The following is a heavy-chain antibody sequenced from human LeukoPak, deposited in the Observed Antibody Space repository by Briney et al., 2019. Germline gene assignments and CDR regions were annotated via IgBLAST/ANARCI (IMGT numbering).Heavy chain of an antibody. CDR1: GGSINDYY. D-gene: IGHD3-22*01. Sequence: SSETLSLTCTVSGGSINDYYWNWIRQPPGKGLEWIAYVFYSGRTDYNPSLKSRVTISLDTSKNQLSLKLRSVTAADTAVYYCASSGYYFPLLDYWGQGNLVTVSS. V-gene: IGHV4-59*01. CDR2: VFYSGRT. J-gene: IGHJ4*02. CDR3: ASSGYYFPLLDY.